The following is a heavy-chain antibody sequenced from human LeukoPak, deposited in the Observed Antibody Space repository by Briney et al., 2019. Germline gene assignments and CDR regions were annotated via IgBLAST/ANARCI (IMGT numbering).Heavy chain of an antibody. J-gene: IGHJ3*02. D-gene: IGHD2-15*01. Sequence: SETLSLTCTVSAGSMRGYYWSWIRQPPGRGPEWIGYIYFSGTTNSNPSLKSRVTISVDASNNQFSLKLSSVTAADTAVYYCARMFGGYCSDGNCFKAFDIWGQGTMVTVSS. V-gene: IGHV4-59*01. CDR1: AGSMRGYY. CDR3: ARMFGGYCSDGNCFKAFDI. CDR2: IYFSGTT.